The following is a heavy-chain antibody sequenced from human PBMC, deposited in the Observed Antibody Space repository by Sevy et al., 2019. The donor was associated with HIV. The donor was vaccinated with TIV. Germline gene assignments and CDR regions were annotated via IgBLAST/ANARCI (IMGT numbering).Heavy chain of an antibody. CDR3: AKDIIAVVGDAFDI. J-gene: IGHJ3*02. V-gene: IGHV3-23*01. D-gene: IGHD6-19*01. Sequence: GGSLRLSCAASGFTFSTYAMSWVRQAPGKGLEWVSGISGSGGSTYYADSLKGRFTIFRDNSKNTLSLQMNSLRAEDTAVYYCAKDIIAVVGDAFDIWGQGTMVTVSS. CDR1: GFTFSTYA. CDR2: ISGSGGST.